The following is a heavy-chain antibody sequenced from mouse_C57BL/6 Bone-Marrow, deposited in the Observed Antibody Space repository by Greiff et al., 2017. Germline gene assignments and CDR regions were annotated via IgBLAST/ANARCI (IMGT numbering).Heavy chain of an antibody. Sequence: EVKLMESGGGLVKPGGSLKLSCAASGFTFSDYGMHWVRQAPEKGLEWVAYISSGSSTIYYADTVKGRFPISRDNAKNTLFLQMTSLRSEDTAMYYCAKFTTAYAMDYWGQGTSVTVSS. J-gene: IGHJ4*01. V-gene: IGHV5-17*01. CDR2: ISSGSSTI. CDR3: AKFTTAYAMDY. CDR1: GFTFSDYG. D-gene: IGHD1-2*01.